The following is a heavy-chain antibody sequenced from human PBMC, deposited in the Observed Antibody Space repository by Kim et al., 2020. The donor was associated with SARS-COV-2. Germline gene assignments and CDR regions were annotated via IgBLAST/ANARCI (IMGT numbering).Heavy chain of an antibody. V-gene: IGHV3-49*03. J-gene: IGHJ6*03. CDR2: IRSKAYGGTT. CDR3: NANYYDSGGYRIPGRKGYCYYMDV. CDR1: GFTFGDYA. Sequence: GGSLRLSCTASGFTFGDYAMSWFRQAPGKGLEWVGFIRSKAYGGTTEYAASVKGRFTISRDDSKSIAYLQMNSLKTEDTAVYYCNANYYDSGGYRIPGRKGYCYYMDVGGKGNTVSVSS. D-gene: IGHD3-22*01.